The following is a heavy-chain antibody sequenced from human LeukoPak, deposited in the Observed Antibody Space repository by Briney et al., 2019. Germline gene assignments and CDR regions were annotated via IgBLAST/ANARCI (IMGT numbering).Heavy chain of an antibody. D-gene: IGHD6-19*01. CDR3: VRHEQWLVHEY. CDR2: IDPSDSYT. J-gene: IGHJ4*02. V-gene: IGHV5-10-1*01. Sequence: GESLKISCKASGYSFTDYWIGWVRQMPGKGLEWMGRIDPSDSYTNYSPSFEGHVTISADKSISTAYLQWSSLKASDTAVYFCVRHEQWLVHEYWGQGTLVTVSS. CDR1: GYSFTDYW.